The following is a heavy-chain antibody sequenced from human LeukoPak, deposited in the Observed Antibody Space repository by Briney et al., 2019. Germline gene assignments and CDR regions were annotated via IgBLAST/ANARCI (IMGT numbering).Heavy chain of an antibody. J-gene: IGHJ5*02. D-gene: IGHD6-13*01. V-gene: IGHV4-61*02. CDR3: ARDMTYRSSWGFNWIDP. CDR2: IYTSGST. CDR1: GGSISSNYYY. Sequence: PSETLSLTCTVSGGSISSNYYYWSWIRQPAGKGLEWIGRIYTSGSTNYNPSLKSRVTISVDTSKNQFSLKLTSVTAADTAVYYCARDMTYRSSWGFNWIDPWGQGTLVTVSS.